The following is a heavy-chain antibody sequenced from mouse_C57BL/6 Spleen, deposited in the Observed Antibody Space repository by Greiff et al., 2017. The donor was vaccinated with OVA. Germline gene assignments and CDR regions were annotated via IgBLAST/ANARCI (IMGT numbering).Heavy chain of an antibody. V-gene: IGHV1-69*01. CDR2: IDPSDSYT. D-gene: IGHD4-1*01. CDR3: ARELGRDYLGY. CDR1: GYTFTSYW. Sequence: QVQLQQPGAELVMPGASVKLSCKASGYTFTSYWMHWVKQRPGQGLEWIGEIDPSDSYTNYNQKFKGKATLTVDKSYSTAYMQLSSLTSEAAAVYYCARELGRDYLGYWGQGTTLTVSS. J-gene: IGHJ2*01.